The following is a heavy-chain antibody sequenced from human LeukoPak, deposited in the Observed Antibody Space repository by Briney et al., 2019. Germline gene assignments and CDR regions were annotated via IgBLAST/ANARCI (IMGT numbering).Heavy chain of an antibody. D-gene: IGHD6-13*01. CDR2: IIPIFGTA. J-gene: IGHJ3*02. V-gene: IGHV1-69*13. CDR3: ARDIEDSSSWHAFDI. CDR1: GGTLSSYA. Sequence: SVKVSCKASGGTLSSYAISWVRQAPGQGLEWMGGIIPIFGTANYAQKFQGRVTITADESTSTAYMELSSLRSEDTAVYYCARDIEDSSSWHAFDIWGQGTMVTVSS.